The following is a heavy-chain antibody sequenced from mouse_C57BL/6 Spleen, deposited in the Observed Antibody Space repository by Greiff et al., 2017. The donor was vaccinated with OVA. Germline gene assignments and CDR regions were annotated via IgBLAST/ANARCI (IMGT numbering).Heavy chain of an antibody. J-gene: IGHJ2*01. D-gene: IGHD1-1*01. CDR1: GFTFSSYA. V-gene: IGHV5-9-1*02. Sequence: EVHLVESGEGLVKPGGSLKLSCAASGFTFSSYAMSWVRQTPEKRLEWVAYISSGGDYIYYADTVKGRFTISRDNARNTLYLQMSSLKSEDTAMYYCTRGGYGSSYKYFDYWGQGTTLTVSS. CDR2: ISSGGDYI. CDR3: TRGGYGSSYKYFDY.